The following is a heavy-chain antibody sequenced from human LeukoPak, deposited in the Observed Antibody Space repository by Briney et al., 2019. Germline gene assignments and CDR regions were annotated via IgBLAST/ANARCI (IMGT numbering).Heavy chain of an antibody. Sequence: SETLSLTCTVSGGSISSSSYYWGWIRQPPGKGLEWIGSIYYSGTTYYNPSLKSRVTVSVDTSKNQFSLKLSSVTAADTAVYYCASYYDSSSWYSYFDYWGQGTLVTVSP. J-gene: IGHJ4*02. CDR2: IYYSGTT. V-gene: IGHV4-39*01. CDR3: ASYYDSSSWYSYFDY. D-gene: IGHD6-13*01. CDR1: GGSISSSSYY.